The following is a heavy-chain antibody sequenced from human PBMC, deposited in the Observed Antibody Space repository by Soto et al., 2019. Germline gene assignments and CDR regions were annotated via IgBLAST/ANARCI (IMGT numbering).Heavy chain of an antibody. CDR2: IKRSGFTL. Sequence: VRLVESGGGLVQPGGSLRLSCEGAGLILGTYEMNWVRQTPVRGLEWVAHIKRSGFTLYSASFRGRFIISSDDVRNSLSLKMRDLRGEDTAVYYCVTERPTDPHFSGYDAFDIWGQGTMVTVS. D-gene: IGHD3-22*01. J-gene: IGHJ3*02. V-gene: IGHV3-48*03. CDR3: VTERPTDPHFSGYDAFDI. CDR1: GLILGTYE.